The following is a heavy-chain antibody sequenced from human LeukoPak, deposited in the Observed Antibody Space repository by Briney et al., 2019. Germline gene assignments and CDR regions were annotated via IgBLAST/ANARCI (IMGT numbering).Heavy chain of an antibody. D-gene: IGHD3-16*01. J-gene: IGHJ4*02. Sequence: GGSLRLSCAASGFTFSSYAMSWVRQAPGKGLEWVPAISGSGGSTYYADSVKGRFTISRDNSKNTLYLQMNSLRAEDTAVYYCAKGYYDYVWGSYYFDYWGQGILVTVSS. CDR2: ISGSGGST. CDR1: GFTFSSYA. V-gene: IGHV3-23*01. CDR3: AKGYYDYVWGSYYFDY.